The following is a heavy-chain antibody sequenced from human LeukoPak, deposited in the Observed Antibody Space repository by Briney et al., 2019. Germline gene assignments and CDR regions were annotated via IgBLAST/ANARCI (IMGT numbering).Heavy chain of an antibody. CDR3: ASYSSGCH. V-gene: IGHV4-39*07. Sequence: PSETLSLTCTVSGDSISGSSDYWGWIRQPPGKGLEWIGSIYYSGSTYYNPSLKSRVTISVDTSKNQFSLKLSSVTAADTAVYYCASYSSGCHWGQGTLVTVSS. CDR2: IYYSGST. D-gene: IGHD6-19*01. CDR1: GDSISGSSDY. J-gene: IGHJ4*02.